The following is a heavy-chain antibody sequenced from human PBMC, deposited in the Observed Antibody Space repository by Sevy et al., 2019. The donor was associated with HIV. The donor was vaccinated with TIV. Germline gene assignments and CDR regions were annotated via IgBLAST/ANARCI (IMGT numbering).Heavy chain of an antibody. CDR3: ARDFRGSGWYREYYYGMDV. CDR1: GFTFSSYG. V-gene: IGHV3-33*01. D-gene: IGHD6-19*01. Sequence: GGSLRLSFAASGFTFSSYGMRWVRQAPGKGLEWVAVIWYDGSNKYYADSVKGRFTISRDNSKNTLYLQMNSLRAEDTAVYYCARDFRGSGWYREYYYGMDVWGQGTTVTVSS. CDR2: IWYDGSNK. J-gene: IGHJ6*02.